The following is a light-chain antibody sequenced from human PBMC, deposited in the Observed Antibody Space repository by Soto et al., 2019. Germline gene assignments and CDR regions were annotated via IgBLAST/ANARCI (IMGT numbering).Light chain of an antibody. Sequence: DIQMTQSPSSLSASVGDRVTIPCRASQDIRSDLGWFQQKPGKAPKRLMYAASTLESGVPSRFSGSRSGTDFTLTISSLQPEDFATYYCLQHNSYPFTFGPGTKVDIK. V-gene: IGKV1-17*01. CDR3: LQHNSYPFT. CDR2: AAS. CDR1: QDIRSD. J-gene: IGKJ3*01.